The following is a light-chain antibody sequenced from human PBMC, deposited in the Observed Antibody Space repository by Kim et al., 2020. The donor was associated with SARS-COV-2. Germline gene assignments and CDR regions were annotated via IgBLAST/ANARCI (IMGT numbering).Light chain of an antibody. V-gene: IGKV1-8*01. J-gene: IGKJ1*01. CDR2: AAS. CDR3: QQYYSYPRT. CDR1: QGISSY. Sequence: AIRMTQSPSSLSASTGDRVTITCRASQGISSYLAWYQQKPGKAPKLLIYAASTLQSGVPSRFSGSGSGTDFTLTISCLQSEDFATYCCQQYYSYPRTFGQGAQMDIK.